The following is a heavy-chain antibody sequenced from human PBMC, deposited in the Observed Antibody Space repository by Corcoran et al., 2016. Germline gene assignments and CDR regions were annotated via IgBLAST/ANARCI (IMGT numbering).Heavy chain of an antibody. J-gene: IGHJ4*02. CDR3: ARVRVGYFGSGSYYALDS. CDR1: GYSFTGYY. D-gene: IGHD3-10*01. CDR2: INPSSGGT. Sequence: QVQLVQSGAEVKKPGASVKVSCKASGYSFTGYYMHWVRQAPGQGLEWMGWINPSSGGTNYAQKFQGRVTMSRDTSITTAYLELRGLSSHDTAVYYCARVRVGYFGSGSYYALDSWGQGTLVSVSS. V-gene: IGHV1-2*02.